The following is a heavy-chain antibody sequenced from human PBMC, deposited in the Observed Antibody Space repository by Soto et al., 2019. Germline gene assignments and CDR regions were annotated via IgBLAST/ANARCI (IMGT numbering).Heavy chain of an antibody. Sequence: QVQLVQSGAEVKKPGASVKVSCKASGYTFTSYDINWVRQATGQGLEWMGWMNPNSGNTGYAQKFQGRDTVTRNPSISTAYMELSSLRAEDTAVYYCARVAGIAAADYYYYYSMDVWGQGTTVTGSS. CDR1: GYTFTSYD. CDR3: ARVAGIAAADYYYYYSMDV. D-gene: IGHD6-13*01. V-gene: IGHV1-8*01. CDR2: MNPNSGNT. J-gene: IGHJ6*02.